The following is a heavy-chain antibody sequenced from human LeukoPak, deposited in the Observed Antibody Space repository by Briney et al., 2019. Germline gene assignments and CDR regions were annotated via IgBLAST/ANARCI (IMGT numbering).Heavy chain of an antibody. CDR2: INHSGSI. J-gene: IGHJ4*02. CDR3: ARGRRWSSSYHRLDY. CDR1: GGSFSGYY. V-gene: IGHV4-34*01. D-gene: IGHD6-6*01. Sequence: PSETLSLTCAVYGGSFSGYYWSWIRQPPGKGLEWIGEINHSGSINYNPSLKSRVTISVDTSKNQFSLKLSSVTAADTAVYYCARGRRWSSSYHRLDYWGQGTLVTVSS.